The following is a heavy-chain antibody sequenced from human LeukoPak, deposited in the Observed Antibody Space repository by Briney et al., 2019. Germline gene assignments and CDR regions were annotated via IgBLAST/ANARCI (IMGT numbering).Heavy chain of an antibody. CDR1: GDSVSSNSAA. Sequence: SQTLSLTCAISGDSVSSNSAAWNWIRQSPSRGLEWLGRTYYRSKWYNDYAESVKSRITINPDTSKNQFSLQLNSVTPEGTAVYYCARVEWVIQVSWFDPWGQGTLVTVSS. CDR2: TYYRSKWYN. J-gene: IGHJ5*02. CDR3: ARVEWVIQVSWFDP. V-gene: IGHV6-1*01. D-gene: IGHD2-21*01.